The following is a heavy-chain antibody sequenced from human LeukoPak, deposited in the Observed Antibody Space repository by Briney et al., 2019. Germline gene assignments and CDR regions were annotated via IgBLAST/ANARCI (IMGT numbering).Heavy chain of an antibody. Sequence: KTGGSLRLSCAASGFTFSSYSMNWVRQAPGKGLEWVSSISSSSSYIYYADSVKGRFTISRDNAKNSLYLQMNSLRAEDTAVYYCAGDPDCGGDCYSGYWGQGTLVTVSS. CDR3: AGDPDCGGDCYSGY. V-gene: IGHV3-21*01. CDR1: GFTFSSYS. J-gene: IGHJ4*02. D-gene: IGHD2-21*02. CDR2: ISSSSSYI.